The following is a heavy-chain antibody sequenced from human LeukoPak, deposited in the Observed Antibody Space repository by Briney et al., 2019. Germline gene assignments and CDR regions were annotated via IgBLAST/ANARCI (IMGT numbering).Heavy chain of an antibody. CDR1: GYTLTSYD. J-gene: IGHJ1*01. CDR2: MNPNSGNT. CDR3: ARDKAVTTEVTQHFQH. D-gene: IGHD4-23*01. V-gene: IGHV1-8*01. Sequence: ASVKVSCKASGYTLTSYDINWVRQATGQGLEWMGWMNPNSGNTGYAQKFQFRVTMTTDTSTSTAYMELRSLRSDDTAVYYCARDKAVTTEVTQHFQHWGQGTLVTVSS.